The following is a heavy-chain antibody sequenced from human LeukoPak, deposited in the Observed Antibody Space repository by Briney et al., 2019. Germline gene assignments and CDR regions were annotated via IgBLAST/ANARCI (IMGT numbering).Heavy chain of an antibody. Sequence: GGSLRLSCAASGFTVSSNYMRWVRQPPGKGLARVSVIYSGGSTYYADSVKGRLTISRDNSKNTLYLQMNSLRAEDTAVYYCAVNYYGSGSYYKVYYFDYWGQGTLVTVSS. CDR2: IYSGGST. CDR1: GFTVSSNY. CDR3: AVNYYGSGSYYKVYYFDY. D-gene: IGHD3-10*01. J-gene: IGHJ4*02. V-gene: IGHV3-66*02.